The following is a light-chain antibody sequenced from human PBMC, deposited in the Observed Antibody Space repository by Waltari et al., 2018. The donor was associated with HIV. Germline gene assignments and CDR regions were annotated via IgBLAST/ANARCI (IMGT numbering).Light chain of an antibody. CDR3: SSYTSCCTVL. CDR1: SSDVGTYSL. J-gene: IGLJ2*01. V-gene: IGLV2-23*02. CDR2: EVN. Sequence: QSALTQPASVSGSPGQSITISCTGTSSDVGTYSLVSWYQHHPGKAPKLMIYEVNKRPSGVANRFSGSKSGNTASLTISGLQAEDEADYYCSSYTSCCTVLFGGGTKLTVL.